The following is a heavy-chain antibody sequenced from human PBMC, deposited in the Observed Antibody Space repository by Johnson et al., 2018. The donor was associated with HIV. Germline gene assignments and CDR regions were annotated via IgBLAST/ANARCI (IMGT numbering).Heavy chain of an antibody. J-gene: IGHJ3*02. CDR3: AKVRWLTIFGVVTHAFDI. D-gene: IGHD3-3*01. V-gene: IGHV3-66*01. CDR1: GFTVSSNY. Sequence: VLLVESGGGLVQPGGSLRLSCAASGFTVSSNYMSWVRQAPGKGLEWVSVIYSGGSTYYADPVKGRFTISRDNAKNSLYLQMNSLRAEGTAVYCCAKVRWLTIFGVVTHAFDIWGQGTMVTVSS. CDR2: IYSGGST.